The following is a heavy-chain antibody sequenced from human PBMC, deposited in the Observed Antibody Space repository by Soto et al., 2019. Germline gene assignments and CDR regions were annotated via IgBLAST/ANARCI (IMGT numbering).Heavy chain of an antibody. CDR1: GGTFSSYT. CDR2: IIPILGIA. Sequence: GASVKVSCKASGGTFSSYTISWVRQAPGQGLEWMGRIIPILGIANYAQKFQGRVTITADKSTSTAYMELSSLRSEDTAVYFFAGGYCSGGSCYGFDYWGQGTLVTVSS. CDR3: AGGYCSGGSCYGFDY. J-gene: IGHJ4*02. V-gene: IGHV1-69*02. D-gene: IGHD2-15*01.